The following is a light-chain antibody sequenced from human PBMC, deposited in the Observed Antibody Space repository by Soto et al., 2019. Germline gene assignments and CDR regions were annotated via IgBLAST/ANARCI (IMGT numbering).Light chain of an antibody. CDR1: SIDVGGYNY. Sequence: LTQPRSVSGSPGQSVTISCTGTSIDVGGYNYVSWYQQHPGKAPKLMIYDVSKRPSGVPDRFSGSKSGNTASLTISGLQAEDEADYYCCSYAGSYTRYVFXTGTKVTVL. CDR2: DVS. CDR3: CSYAGSYTRYV. J-gene: IGLJ1*01. V-gene: IGLV2-11*01.